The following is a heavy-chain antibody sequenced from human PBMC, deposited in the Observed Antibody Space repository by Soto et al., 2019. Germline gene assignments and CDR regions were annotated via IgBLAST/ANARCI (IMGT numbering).Heavy chain of an antibody. Sequence: PGGSLRLSCVASKFTFSNYWMTWVRQAPGKGLEWVANIKEDGSEKYYVDSVKGRFTISRDNAKNSLYLQMNSLRAEDTAVYFCAREDGTADYYGMDVWGQGTTVTVSS. CDR2: IKEDGSEK. D-gene: IGHD1-1*01. J-gene: IGHJ6*02. CDR1: KFTFSNYW. V-gene: IGHV3-7*01. CDR3: AREDGTADYYGMDV.